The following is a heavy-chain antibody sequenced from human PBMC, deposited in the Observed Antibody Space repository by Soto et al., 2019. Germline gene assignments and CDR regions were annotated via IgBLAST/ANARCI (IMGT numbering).Heavy chain of an antibody. CDR1: GFTFDDYA. J-gene: IGHJ3*02. V-gene: IGHV3-9*01. D-gene: IGHD5-12*01. Sequence: EVQLVESGGGLAQPGRSLRLSCAASGFTFDDYAMYWVRQAPGKGLEWVSGIGWNNDKIGYADSVKGRFTISRDNAKSSLYLQMTSLRAEDTALYYCAKDHRGHGGDDAFDIWGQGTMVIVSP. CDR2: IGWNNDKI. CDR3: AKDHRGHGGDDAFDI.